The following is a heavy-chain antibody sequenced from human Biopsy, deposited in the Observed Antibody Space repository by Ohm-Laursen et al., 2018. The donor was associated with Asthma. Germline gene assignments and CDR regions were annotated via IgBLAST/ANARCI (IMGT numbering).Heavy chain of an antibody. J-gene: IGHJ4*02. D-gene: IGHD7-27*01. V-gene: IGHV4-39*01. Sequence: GTLSLTCTVSGGSMSSSSYYWGWIRQPPGKGLEWMGSISYTGGAYHNPSLKSRVTISLDTSKNHFSLKLSSVTAADTAVYYCARHWDWGSFFDYWGQGTPVTVSS. CDR3: ARHWDWGSFFDY. CDR2: ISYTGGA. CDR1: GGSMSSSSYY.